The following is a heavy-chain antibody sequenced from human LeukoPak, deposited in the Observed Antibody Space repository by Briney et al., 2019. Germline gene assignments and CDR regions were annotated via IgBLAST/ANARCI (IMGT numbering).Heavy chain of an antibody. J-gene: IGHJ4*02. CDR2: IKQDGSEK. V-gene: IGHV3-7*05. Sequence: GGPLRLSCAASEFTFNIFWMSWVRQAPGTGLEWVANIKQDGSEKYYADSVKGRFTISRDNSKNTLYLQMNSLRAEDTAVYYCAKDIGDYYDSSGYYPSGGRYFDYWGQGTLVTVSS. D-gene: IGHD3-22*01. CDR1: EFTFNIFW. CDR3: AKDIGDYYDSSGYYPSGGRYFDY.